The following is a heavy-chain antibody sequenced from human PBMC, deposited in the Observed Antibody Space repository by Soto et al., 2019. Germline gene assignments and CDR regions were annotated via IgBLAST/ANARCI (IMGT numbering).Heavy chain of an antibody. J-gene: IGHJ4*02. CDR3: AVSIGARYFDY. D-gene: IGHD6-6*01. V-gene: IGHV4-30-4*01. Sequence: QVQLQESGPGLVKPSQTLSLTCTVSGGSISSGDYYWSWIRQPPGKGLEWIGYIYDSVSAYYNPSLKSRLTISVDTSKNQFSLKLSSVTAADTAVYYCAVSIGARYFDYWGQGTLVTVSS. CDR2: IYDSVSA. CDR1: GGSISSGDYY.